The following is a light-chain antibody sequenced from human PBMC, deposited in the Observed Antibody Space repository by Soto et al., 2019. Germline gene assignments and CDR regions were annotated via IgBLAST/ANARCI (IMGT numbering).Light chain of an antibody. CDR1: SYNIGEYNY. Sequence: QSALAQPRSVSGSPGQSVTISCTGTSYNIGEYNYVSWFQQHSGKVPKLIIYDVNKRPSGVPDRFSGSKSGSTASLTISGLQADDESDYYCCSYAGSYTYVFGTGTKLTVL. V-gene: IGLV2-11*01. CDR3: CSYAGSYTYV. J-gene: IGLJ1*01. CDR2: DVN.